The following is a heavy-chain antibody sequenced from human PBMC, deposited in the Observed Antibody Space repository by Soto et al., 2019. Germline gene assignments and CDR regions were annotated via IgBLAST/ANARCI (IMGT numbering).Heavy chain of an antibody. Sequence: QVQLVQSGAEVKKPGASVKVSCKASGYTFTNFGISWVRQAPGQGLEWMGWISAYNGNTNYAQKFQGRVTMTTDTTTSTAYMEVRILRFDGTAVYYCARVGTPIDYWGQGTLVTVSS. CDR3: ARVGTPIDY. CDR2: ISAYNGNT. CDR1: GYTFTNFG. D-gene: IGHD7-27*01. J-gene: IGHJ4*02. V-gene: IGHV1-18*01.